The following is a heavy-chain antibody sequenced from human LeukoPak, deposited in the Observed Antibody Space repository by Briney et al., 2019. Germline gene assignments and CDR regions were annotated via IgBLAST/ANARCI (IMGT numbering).Heavy chain of an antibody. CDR1: GGSFSSYY. Sequence: SETLSLTCAVYGGSFSSYYWSLIRQHPGKGLEWIGYIYYTGTTYYNPSLKSRITISVDTSKNQFSLNLSSMTAADTAVYYCARAAWRGSNSRDAFDIWGQGTVVTVSS. CDR3: ARAAWRGSNSRDAFDI. CDR2: IYYTGTT. J-gene: IGHJ3*02. V-gene: IGHV4-31*11. D-gene: IGHD4/OR15-4a*01.